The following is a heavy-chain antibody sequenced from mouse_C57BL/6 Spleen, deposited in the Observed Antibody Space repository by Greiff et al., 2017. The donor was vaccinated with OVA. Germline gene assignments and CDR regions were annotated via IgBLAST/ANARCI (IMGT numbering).Heavy chain of an antibody. CDR2: IYPGSGST. CDR1: GYTFTSYW. CDR3: ARHYGRGDYFDY. Sequence: VKLQQPGAELVKPGASVKMSCKASGYTFTSYWITWVKQRPGQGLEWIGDIYPGSGSTNYNEKFKSKATLTVDTSSSTAYMQLSSLTSEDSAVYYCARHYGRGDYFDYWGQGTTLTVSS. J-gene: IGHJ2*01. D-gene: IGHD1-1*01. V-gene: IGHV1-55*01.